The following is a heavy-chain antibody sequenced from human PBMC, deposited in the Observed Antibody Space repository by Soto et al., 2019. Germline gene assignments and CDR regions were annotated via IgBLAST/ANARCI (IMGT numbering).Heavy chain of an antibody. V-gene: IGHV4-4*02. J-gene: IGHJ6*02. CDR2: IFHSGNT. CDR3: TRRTWGMDV. D-gene: IGHD2-8*01. Sequence: QVQLQESGPGLVKPSGTLSLTCAVSSGSIGTTNWRSWVRQTPGKGLAWIGEIFHSGNTYYNPSLASRVTISVDTSKNQFSLNLRSGTAADTAVYYCTRRTWGMDVWGQGTTVTVSS. CDR1: SGSIGTTNW.